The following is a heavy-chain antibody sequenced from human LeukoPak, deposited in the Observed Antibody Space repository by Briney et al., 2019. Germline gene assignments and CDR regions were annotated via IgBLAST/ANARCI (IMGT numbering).Heavy chain of an antibody. J-gene: IGHJ6*02. CDR3: ARDTAMVAHYYYGMDV. D-gene: IGHD5-18*01. CDR1: GVTFSSYS. Sequence: GGSLRLSCAASGVTFSSYSMNWVRQAPGKGLEWVSYISSSSSTIYYADSVKGRFTISRDNAKNSLYLQMNSLRAEDTAVYYCARDTAMVAHYYYGMDVWGQGTTVTVSS. CDR2: ISSSSSTI. V-gene: IGHV3-48*04.